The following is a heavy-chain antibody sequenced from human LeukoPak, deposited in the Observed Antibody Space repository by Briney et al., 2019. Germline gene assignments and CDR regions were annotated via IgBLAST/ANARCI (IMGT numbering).Heavy chain of an antibody. V-gene: IGHV3-23*01. J-gene: IGHJ3*02. CDR1: GXTFSSYA. CDR2: ISGSGGST. Sequence: GGSLRLSCAASGXTFSSYAMSWVRQAPGKGLEWVWGISGSGGSTYYADSVKGRFTISRDNSKNTLYLQMNSLRVEDTAVYYCARVCSTGCTGGYDYVWGSYHDAFDIWGQGTMVTVSS. CDR3: ARVCSTGCTGGYDYVWGSYHDAFDI. D-gene: IGHD3-16*01.